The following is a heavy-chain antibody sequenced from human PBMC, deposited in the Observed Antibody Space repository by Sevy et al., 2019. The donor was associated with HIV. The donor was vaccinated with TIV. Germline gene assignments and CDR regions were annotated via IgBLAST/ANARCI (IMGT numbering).Heavy chain of an antibody. CDR1: GYSLTELS. CDR2: FDAEDGET. J-gene: IGHJ4*02. D-gene: IGHD2-8*02. CDR3: TTDVGYCTGGTCSDY. V-gene: IGHV1-24*01. Sequence: ASVKVSCRVSGYSLTELSMYWVRQAPGKGLEWMGGFDAEDGETIYAQKFQGRVTMTEDTSTDTAYMELSSLRSDDTAVYYFTTDVGYCTGGTCSDYWGQGTLVTVSS.